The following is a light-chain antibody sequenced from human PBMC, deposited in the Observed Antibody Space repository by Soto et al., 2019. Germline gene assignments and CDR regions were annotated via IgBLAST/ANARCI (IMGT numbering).Light chain of an antibody. CDR3: QKYGSSLLT. V-gene: IGKV3-20*01. Sequence: EIVLTQSPGTLYLSPGERATLSCRASQSVSSSYLAWYQQKPGQAPRLLIYGASSRATGIPDRFSGSGSGTDFTLTISRLEPEDFAVYYCQKYGSSLLTFGQGTRLEIK. J-gene: IGKJ5*01. CDR2: GAS. CDR1: QSVSSSY.